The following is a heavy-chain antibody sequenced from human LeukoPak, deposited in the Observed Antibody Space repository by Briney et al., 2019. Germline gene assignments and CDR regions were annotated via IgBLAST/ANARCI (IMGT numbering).Heavy chain of an antibody. V-gene: IGHV4-61*01. CDR1: GGSVSSGNYY. CDR2: IHYSGST. J-gene: IGHJ4*02. Sequence: SETLSLTCTVSGGSVSSGNYYWSWIRQPPGKGLEWIGYIHYSGSTNYSPSLKSRVTISVDTSKNQFSLKLRSVTAADTAVYYCARENDYGDYFHFDNWGQGNLVTVSS. CDR3: ARENDYGDYFHFDN. D-gene: IGHD4-17*01.